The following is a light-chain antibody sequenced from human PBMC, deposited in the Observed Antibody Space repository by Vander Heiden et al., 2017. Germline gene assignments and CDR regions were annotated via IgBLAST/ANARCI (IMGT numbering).Light chain of an antibody. CDR2: DDN. V-gene: IGLV6-57*01. J-gene: IGLJ3*02. Sequence: NFMLTQPHSVSESPGKTVTISCTRSSGSIASNYVQWYQQRPCSSPTTVIVDDNQRPSGVPDRFSGSIDSSSKSAYLTISGLKAEDEAYYYCPSYDSSTCVFGGGTKLTVL. CDR1: SGSIASNY. CDR3: PSYDSSTCV.